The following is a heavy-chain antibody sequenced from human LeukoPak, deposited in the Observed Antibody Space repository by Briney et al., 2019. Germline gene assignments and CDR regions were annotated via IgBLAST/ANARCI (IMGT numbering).Heavy chain of an antibody. J-gene: IGHJ4*02. CDR2: ISYDGSNK. D-gene: IGHD5-12*01. CDR1: GFTFSSYA. Sequence: GGSLRLSCAASGFTFSSYAMHWVRQAPGKGLEWVAVISYDGSNKYYADSVKGRFTISRDTAKSSLYLQMTSLRDDDTAVYYCARGGYIDYWGQGTLVTVSS. V-gene: IGHV3-30-3*01. CDR3: ARGGYIDY.